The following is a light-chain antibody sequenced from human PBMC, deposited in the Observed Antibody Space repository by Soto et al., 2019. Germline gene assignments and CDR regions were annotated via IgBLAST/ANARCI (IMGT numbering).Light chain of an antibody. CDR2: DAS. Sequence: DIQMTQSPYSLSASVGDRVTITCQASQDISNYLNWYQQKPGKAPKLLIYDASNLETGVPSRFSGSGSGTDFTFTISSLQPEDIATYYCQQYDNLPLTCGGGTKVDIK. CDR3: QQYDNLPLT. CDR1: QDISNY. J-gene: IGKJ4*01. V-gene: IGKV1-33*01.